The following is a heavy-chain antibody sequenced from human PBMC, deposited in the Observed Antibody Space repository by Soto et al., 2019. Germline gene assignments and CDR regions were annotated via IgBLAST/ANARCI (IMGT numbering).Heavy chain of an antibody. D-gene: IGHD2-21*02. CDR1: GYIFTAYY. V-gene: IGHV1-2*02. J-gene: IGHJ4*02. CDR3: ARWVVTACVTRFDF. Sequence: ASVKASCKTSGYIFTAYYLHWVSPAPGQGLEGMGWINLSSGATNYAEKCQGRVTMTRDTSISRAYMDLSSLRSDGTAVYCCARWVVTACVTRFDFWGQGTLVTDSS. CDR2: INLSSGAT.